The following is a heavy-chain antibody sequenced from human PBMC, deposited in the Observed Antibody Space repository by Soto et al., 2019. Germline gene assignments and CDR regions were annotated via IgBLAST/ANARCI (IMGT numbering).Heavy chain of an antibody. CDR1: GFFFSSYT. J-gene: IGHJ4*02. D-gene: IGHD6-19*01. V-gene: IGHV3-23*01. Sequence: EVEQLESGGGLGQPGGSLRLSCVGSGFFFSSYTMTWLRQAPGKGLEWVSSFSATSENTYYADSVRGRFTISRDNSKNTLFLQMNSLTAEDTAMYYCAKARDQQWVRLPFDYWGQGILVIVSS. CDR2: FSATSENT. CDR3: AKARDQQWVRLPFDY.